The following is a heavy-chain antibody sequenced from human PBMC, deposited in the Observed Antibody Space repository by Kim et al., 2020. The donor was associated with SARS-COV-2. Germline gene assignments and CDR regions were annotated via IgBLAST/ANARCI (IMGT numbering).Heavy chain of an antibody. V-gene: IGHV3-9*01. J-gene: IGHJ6*02. D-gene: IGHD3-16*01. CDR2: ISWNSGSI. CDR1: GFTFDDYA. Sequence: GGSLRLSCAASGFTFDDYAMHWVRQAPGKGLEWVSGISWNSGSIGYADSVKGRFTISRDNAKNSLYLQMNSLRAEDTALYYCAKDMGELVGGYYYYYGMDVWGQGTTVTVSS. CDR3: AKDMGELVGGYYYYYGMDV.